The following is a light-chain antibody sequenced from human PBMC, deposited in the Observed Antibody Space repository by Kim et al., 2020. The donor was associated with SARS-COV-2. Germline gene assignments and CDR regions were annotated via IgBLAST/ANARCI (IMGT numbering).Light chain of an antibody. CDR3: QAWDNGTAV. J-gene: IGLJ1*01. Sequence: VSPGQTASSTCGGEKLGNKRACWYQQKPGQSPVLIIYQDDKRPSGIPERFSASHSGGTATLTISGTQTMDDADYYCQAWDNGTAVFGTGTKVTVL. CDR1: KLGNKR. CDR2: QDD. V-gene: IGLV3-1*01.